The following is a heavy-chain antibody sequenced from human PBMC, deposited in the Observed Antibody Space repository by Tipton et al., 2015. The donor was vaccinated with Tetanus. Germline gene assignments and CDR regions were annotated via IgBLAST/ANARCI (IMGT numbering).Heavy chain of an antibody. J-gene: IGHJ4*02. CDR2: ISSSGRT. CDR1: GDYLSDYY. V-gene: IGHV4-59*04. D-gene: IGHD5/OR15-5a*01. Sequence: GLVKPSETLSLTCGVFGDYLSDYYWTWVRQPPGKGLEWIGSISSSGRTYYNPSLKSRVTMSVDTSKKHFSLRLGSAIAADTAIYYCARLREIVSRSGWALDYWGQGALVTVSS. CDR3: ARLREIVSRSGWALDY.